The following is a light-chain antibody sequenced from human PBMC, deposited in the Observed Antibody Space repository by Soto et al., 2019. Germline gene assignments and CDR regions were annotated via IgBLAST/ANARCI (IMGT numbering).Light chain of an antibody. CDR1: QGVSSSF. J-gene: IGKJ1*01. Sequence: EIVLTQSPGTLSLSPGERATLSCRASQGVSSSFLAWYQQKPGQALRLLIYGASSRANGIPDRFSGSGSGTDFTLTISRLEPEDVAVYYCQPYGSSPRTFGQGTKVEIK. CDR2: GAS. V-gene: IGKV3-20*01. CDR3: QPYGSSPRT.